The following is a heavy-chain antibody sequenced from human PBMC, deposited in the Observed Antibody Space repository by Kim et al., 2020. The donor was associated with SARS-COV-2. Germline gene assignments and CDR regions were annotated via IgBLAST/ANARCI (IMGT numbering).Heavy chain of an antibody. Sequence: SETLSLTCAVYGESFSRYYWSWIRQPPGKGLEWIGEINHSGSTNYNPSLKSRVTISVDTSKNQFSLKLSSVTAADTAVYYCARGRCGGDCYSADYFDYWGQGTLVTVSS. V-gene: IGHV4-34*01. CDR2: INHSGST. CDR1: GESFSRYY. CDR3: ARGRCGGDCYSADYFDY. J-gene: IGHJ4*02. D-gene: IGHD2-21*02.